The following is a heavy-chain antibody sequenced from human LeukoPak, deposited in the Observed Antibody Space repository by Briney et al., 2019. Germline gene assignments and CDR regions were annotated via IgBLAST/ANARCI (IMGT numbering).Heavy chain of an antibody. D-gene: IGHD3-3*01. CDR2: IYYSGST. Sequence: SETLSLTCTVSGGSLSSYYWSWIRQPPGKGLEWIGYIYYSGSTNYNTSLKSRVTISVDTSKNQFSLKLSSVTAADTAVYYCATYYTIFDPFDYWGQGTLVTVSS. J-gene: IGHJ4*02. CDR1: GGSLSSYY. CDR3: ATYYTIFDPFDY. V-gene: IGHV4-59*08.